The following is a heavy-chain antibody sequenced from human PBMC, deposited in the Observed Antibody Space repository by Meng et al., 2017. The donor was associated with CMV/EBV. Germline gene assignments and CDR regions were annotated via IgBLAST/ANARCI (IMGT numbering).Heavy chain of an antibody. J-gene: IGHJ4*02. Sequence: GESLKISCAASGFTFSSYGMHWVRQAPGKGLEWVAFIRYDGSNKYYADSVKGRFTISRDNSKNTLYLQMNSLRAEDTAVYYCAKDGRADIVVVPAAIDYWGQGTLVTVPQ. CDR3: AKDGRADIVVVPAAIDY. D-gene: IGHD2-2*01. V-gene: IGHV3-30*02. CDR1: GFTFSSYG. CDR2: IRYDGSNK.